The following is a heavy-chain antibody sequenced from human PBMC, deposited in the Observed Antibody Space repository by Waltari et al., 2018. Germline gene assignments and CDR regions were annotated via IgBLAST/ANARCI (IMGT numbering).Heavy chain of an antibody. J-gene: IGHJ6*03. CDR1: GFTFSSYS. D-gene: IGHD2-15*01. CDR2: ISSSSSTI. CDR3: ARDEWGYCSGGSCYSDMDV. V-gene: IGHV3-48*04. Sequence: EVQLVESGGGLVQPGGSLRLSCAASGFTFSSYSMNWVRQAPGKGREWVSYISSSSSTIYYADSVKGRFTISRDNAKNSLYLQMNSLRAEDTAVYYCARDEWGYCSGGSCYSDMDVWGKGTTVTVSS.